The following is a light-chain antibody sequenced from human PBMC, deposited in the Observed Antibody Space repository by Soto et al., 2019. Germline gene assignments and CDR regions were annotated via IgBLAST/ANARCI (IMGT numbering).Light chain of an antibody. V-gene: IGKV3-20*01. CDR3: QQYGSSPVT. Sequence: EIVLTQYPGTLSLSPGERATLSCRASQSVSSTYLAWYQQKPGQPPRLLIYGASSRATGIPDRFSGSGSGTDFTLTITRLESEDFAVYYCQQYGSSPVTFGQGTRLDIK. J-gene: IGKJ5*01. CDR1: QSVSSTY. CDR2: GAS.